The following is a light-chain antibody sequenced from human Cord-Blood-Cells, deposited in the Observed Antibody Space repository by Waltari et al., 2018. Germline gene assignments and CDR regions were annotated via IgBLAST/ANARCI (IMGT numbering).Light chain of an antibody. CDR3: CSYAGSSTYV. CDR2: EGS. CDR1: SSDVGRYKL. Sequence: QSALTQPASVSGSPGQSLTISCTGNSSDVGRYKLFSWYQQHPGKAPKRMIYEGSNRPSGVSNRFSGSKSGNTASLTISGLQAEDEADYYCCSYAGSSTYVFGTGTKVTVL. V-gene: IGLV2-23*01. J-gene: IGLJ1*01.